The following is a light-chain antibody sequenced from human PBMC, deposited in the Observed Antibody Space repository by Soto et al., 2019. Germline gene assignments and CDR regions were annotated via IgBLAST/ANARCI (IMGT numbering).Light chain of an antibody. CDR2: GAS. V-gene: IGKV3-15*01. J-gene: IGKJ1*01. Sequence: EIVMTQSPATLSVSPGERATLSCRARQSISSNLAWYQQKPGQDPRLLIYGASTRATGIPARFSGSGSGTEFTLTINSLQSEDFAVYFCQQYKYWPPWTFGQGTKVEIK. CDR1: QSISSN. CDR3: QQYKYWPPWT.